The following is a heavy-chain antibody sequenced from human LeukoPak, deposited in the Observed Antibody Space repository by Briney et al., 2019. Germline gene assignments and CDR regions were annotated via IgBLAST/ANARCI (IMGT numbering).Heavy chain of an antibody. CDR1: GGSIRNYY. D-gene: IGHD4-17*01. V-gene: IGHV4-59*01. Sequence: SETLSLTCTVSGGSIRNYYWSWIRQPPGKGLEWIGYIYYSGSTNYNPSLKSRVSISVDTSKNQFSLKLSSVAAADTAVYYCARTGSTVTMLYPFDHWGQGTLVTVSS. CDR2: IYYSGST. J-gene: IGHJ4*02. CDR3: ARTGSTVTMLYPFDH.